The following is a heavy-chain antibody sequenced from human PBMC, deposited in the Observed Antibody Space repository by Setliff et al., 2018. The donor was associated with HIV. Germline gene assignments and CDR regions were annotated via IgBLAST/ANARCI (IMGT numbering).Heavy chain of an antibody. Sequence: SETLSLTCAVYGGSFSGNYWSWIRQTPGKGLEWIAEINHSGSTNDNPSLKSRLTISVDTSKNQFSLRLRSVTAADSAVYYCARGTLVVPDARDYYYYLDIWGQGNTVTVSS. V-gene: IGHV4-34*01. CDR1: GGSFSGNY. CDR2: INHSGST. J-gene: IGHJ6*03. D-gene: IGHD2-2*01. CDR3: ARGTLVVPDARDYYYYLDI.